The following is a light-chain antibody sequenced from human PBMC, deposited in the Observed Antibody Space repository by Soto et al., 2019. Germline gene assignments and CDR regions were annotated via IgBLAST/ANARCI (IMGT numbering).Light chain of an antibody. CDR3: SSCAGSNNFPYV. CDR2: EIN. J-gene: IGLJ1*01. V-gene: IGLV2-8*01. Sequence: QSALTQPPSASGSPGQSVAISCTGTSSDVGSYDYVSWYQHHPGKAPKLMIYEINKRPSGVPDRFSGSKSGNTASLTVSGLRAEDEADYYCSSCAGSNNFPYVFGTGTKVTVL. CDR1: SSDVGSYDY.